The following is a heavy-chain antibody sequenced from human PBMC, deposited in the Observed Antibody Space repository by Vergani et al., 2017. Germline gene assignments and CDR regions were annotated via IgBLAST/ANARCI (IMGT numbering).Heavy chain of an antibody. V-gene: IGHV3-30*02. Sequence: QVQLVQSGGGVVQPGGSLRLSCVASGFTFNRYGMQWVRQAPGKGLGWVAYVLFDGSNEYYADSVKGRFIVSRDNSNDALYLQMNSLRTDDTAVYYCARGLAYCHEGSCALWGQGRVVTVSS. D-gene: IGHD2-15*01. CDR1: GFTFNRYG. CDR2: VLFDGSNE. CDR3: ARGLAYCHEGSCAL. J-gene: IGHJ4*02.